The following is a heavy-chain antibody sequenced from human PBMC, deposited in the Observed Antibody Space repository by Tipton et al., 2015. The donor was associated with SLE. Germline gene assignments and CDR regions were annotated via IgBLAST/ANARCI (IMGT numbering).Heavy chain of an antibody. J-gene: IGHJ3*02. CDR2: IKSEIGGGTT. CDR3: TTSARHAFDI. Sequence: GSLRLSCAASGFTFSNAWMSWVRQAPGKGLEWVGRIKSEIGGGTTDYAAPVKGRFTISRDDSKDTLYLQVNSLTTEDTAVYYCTTSARHAFDIWGQGTMVTVSS. D-gene: IGHD6-25*01. CDR1: GFTFSNAW. V-gene: IGHV3-15*01.